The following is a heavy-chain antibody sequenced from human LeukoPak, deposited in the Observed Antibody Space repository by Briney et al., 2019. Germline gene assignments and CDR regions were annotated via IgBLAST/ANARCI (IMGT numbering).Heavy chain of an antibody. CDR3: ATLNWPHGG. V-gene: IGHV3-33*01. CDR2: IWYDGSNK. CDR1: GFTFSSYG. D-gene: IGHD3-3*01. Sequence: SLRLSCAASGFTFSSYGMHGVRQAPGKGLEWVAVIWYDGSNKYYADSVKGRFTISRDNSKNTLYPQMNSLRAEDTAVYYCATLNWPHGGWGKGTTVTVSS. J-gene: IGHJ6*04.